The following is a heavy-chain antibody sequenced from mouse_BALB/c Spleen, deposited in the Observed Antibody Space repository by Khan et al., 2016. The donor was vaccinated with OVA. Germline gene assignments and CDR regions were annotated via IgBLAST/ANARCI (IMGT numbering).Heavy chain of an antibody. V-gene: IGHV3-2*02. Sequence: VQLKESGPGLVKPSQSLSLTCTVTGYSITSDCAWNWIRQFPGNKLEWMGYIRYSGSTSYTPSLKSRISITRDTSKNQFFLQLSSVTTEDTATYYGARRGIYYYGSSYGYYAMDYWGQGTSVTVSS. CDR2: IRYSGST. J-gene: IGHJ4*01. D-gene: IGHD1-1*01. CDR3: ARRGIYYYGSSYGYYAMDY. CDR1: GYSITSDCA.